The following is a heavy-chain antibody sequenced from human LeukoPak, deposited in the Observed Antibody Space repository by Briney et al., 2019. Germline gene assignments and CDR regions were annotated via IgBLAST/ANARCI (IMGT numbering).Heavy chain of an antibody. J-gene: IGHJ6*03. V-gene: IGHV4-4*07. CDR2: FYTSGST. CDR3: ARVGYYYYYTDV. CDR1: GGSISSYY. Sequence: SETLSLTCTVSGGSISSYYWSWIRQPAGKGLEWIGRFYTSGSTNYNPSLKSRVTMSVGTSKSQFSLKLSSVTAADTAVYYCARVGYYYYYTDVWGKGTTVTVSS.